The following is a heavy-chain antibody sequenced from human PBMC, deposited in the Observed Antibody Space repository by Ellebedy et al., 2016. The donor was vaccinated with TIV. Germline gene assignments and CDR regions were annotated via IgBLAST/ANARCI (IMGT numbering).Heavy chain of an antibody. V-gene: IGHV1-46*01. CDR3: ARDMINLTNVTEVGWFDP. CDR2: INPSDGSP. J-gene: IGHJ5*02. D-gene: IGHD2-8*01. CDR1: GYTFSSYS. Sequence: AASVKVSCKASGYTFSSYSIHWVRQAPGQGLDWMGIINPSDGSPNYAQKCQGRVTLTRDTSTSTVYMELSSLRFEDTAVYYCARDMINLTNVTEVGWFDPWGQGTLVTVSS.